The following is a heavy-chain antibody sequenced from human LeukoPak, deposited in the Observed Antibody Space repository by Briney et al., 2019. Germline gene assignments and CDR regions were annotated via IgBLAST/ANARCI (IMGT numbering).Heavy chain of an antibody. CDR2: INTNTGNP. D-gene: IGHD2-15*01. J-gene: IGHJ5*02. CDR1: GYTFTSYA. V-gene: IGHV7-4-1*02. Sequence: ASVKVSCKASGYTFTSYAMNWVRQAPGQGLEWMGWINTNTGNPTYAQGFTGRFVFSLDTSVSTAYLQISSLKAEDTAVYYRARASPVSVVVVAATAWFDPWGQGTLVTVSS. CDR3: ARASPVSVVVVAATAWFDP.